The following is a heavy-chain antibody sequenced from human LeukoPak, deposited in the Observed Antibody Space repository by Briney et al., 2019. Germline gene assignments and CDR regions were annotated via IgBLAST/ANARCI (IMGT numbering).Heavy chain of an antibody. J-gene: IGHJ4*02. CDR2: IYYSGST. CDR1: GGSISSNNYY. Sequence: SETLSLTCTVSGGSISSNNYYWGWIRQPPGKGLEWIATIYYSGSTYYNPSLRSRVTISVDTSKNQFSLQLSSVTAADTAVYYCARHRTTYLDYWGQGTLVTVSS. V-gene: IGHV4-39*01. CDR3: ARHRTTYLDY. D-gene: IGHD4-17*01.